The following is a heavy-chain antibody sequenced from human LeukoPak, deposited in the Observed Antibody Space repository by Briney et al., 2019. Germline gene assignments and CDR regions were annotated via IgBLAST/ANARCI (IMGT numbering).Heavy chain of an antibody. D-gene: IGHD2-2*01. CDR1: GFTFSSYA. J-gene: IGHJ3*02. CDR2: ISYDGSNK. CDR3: ARGDQNAFDI. V-gene: IGHV3-30-3*01. Sequence: GRSLRLSCAAPGFTFSSYAMHWVRQAPGKGLEWVAVISYDGSNKYYADSVKGRFTISRDNSKNTLYLQMNSLRAEDTAVYYCARGDQNAFDIWGQGTMVTVSS.